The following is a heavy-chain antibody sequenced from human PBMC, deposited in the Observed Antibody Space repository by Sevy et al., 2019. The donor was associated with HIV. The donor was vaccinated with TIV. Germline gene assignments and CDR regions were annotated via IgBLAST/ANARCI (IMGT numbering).Heavy chain of an antibody. J-gene: IGHJ3*02. CDR2: IYYSGST. CDR3: ARSSQGGYSYGYGAFDI. D-gene: IGHD5-18*01. CDR1: GGSISSGGYY. V-gene: IGHV4-31*03. Sequence: SETLSLTCTVSGGSISSGGYYWSWIRQHPGKGLEWTGYIYYSGSTYYNPSLKSRVTISVDTSKNQFSLKLSSVTAADTAVYYCARSSQGGYSYGYGAFDIWGQGTMVTVSS.